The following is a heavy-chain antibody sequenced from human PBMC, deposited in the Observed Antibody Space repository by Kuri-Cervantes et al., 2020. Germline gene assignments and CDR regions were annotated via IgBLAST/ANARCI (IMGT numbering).Heavy chain of an antibody. J-gene: IGHJ4*02. Sequence: GESLKISCAASGFTFSDYYMSWIRQAPGKGLEWVSYISSSGSTIYYADSVKGRFTISRDNAKNTVYLQMNSLRAEDTAVYYCARGDYLGGLGGGIYYFDYWGQGTLVTVSS. CDR3: ARGDYLGGLGGGIYYFDY. CDR2: ISSSGSTI. V-gene: IGHV3-11*04. CDR1: GFTFSDYY. D-gene: IGHD2-15*01.